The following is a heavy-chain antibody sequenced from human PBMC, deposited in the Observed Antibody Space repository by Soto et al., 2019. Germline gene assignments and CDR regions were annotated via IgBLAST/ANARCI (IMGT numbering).Heavy chain of an antibody. D-gene: IGHD6-6*01. Sequence: EVQLLESGGGLVQPGESLRLSCAASGFTFSSYAMSWVRQAPGKGLEWVSVISGSADSTYYADSVKGRFTISRDNSKSTLYLKMNSLRAEDTAIYYCAKRSSSSTFDYWGQGTLVTVSS. J-gene: IGHJ4*02. CDR3: AKRSSSSTFDY. CDR2: ISGSADST. V-gene: IGHV3-23*01. CDR1: GFTFSSYA.